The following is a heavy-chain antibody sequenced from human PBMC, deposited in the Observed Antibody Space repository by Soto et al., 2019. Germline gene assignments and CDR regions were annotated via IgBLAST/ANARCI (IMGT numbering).Heavy chain of an antibody. CDR3: ARWCSSTSCRDMGPYYYYGMDG. J-gene: IGHJ6*02. V-gene: IGHV5-10-1*01. D-gene: IGHD2-2*01. CDR2: IDPSVSYT. Sequence: GESLKISCKGSGYSFTSYCISWVRQMPGKGLEWMGRIDPSVSYTKFSPSFQGHVTISADKSISTAYLQWSSLTASDTAMYYCARWCSSTSCRDMGPYYYYGMDGCDQGTTVTVSS. CDR1: GYSFTSYC.